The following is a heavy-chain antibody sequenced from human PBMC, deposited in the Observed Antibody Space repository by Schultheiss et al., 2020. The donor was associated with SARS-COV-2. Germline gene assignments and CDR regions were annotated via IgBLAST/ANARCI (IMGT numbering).Heavy chain of an antibody. J-gene: IGHJ4*02. CDR2: ISYDGSNK. CDR3: ARGHSSGYYNYFDY. D-gene: IGHD3-22*01. Sequence: GGSLRLSCAASGFTFSTYAMHWVRQAPGKGLEWVAVISYDGSNKYYADSVKGRFTISRDNSKNTLYLHMNSLRAEDTAVYYCARGHSSGYYNYFDYWGQGTLVTVSS. CDR1: GFTFSTYA. V-gene: IGHV3-30-3*01.